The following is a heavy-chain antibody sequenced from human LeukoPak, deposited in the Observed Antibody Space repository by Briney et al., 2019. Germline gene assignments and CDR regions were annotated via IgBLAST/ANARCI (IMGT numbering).Heavy chain of an antibody. Sequence: GGSLRLSCAASGFTFSSYSMNWVCQAPGKGLEWVSSISSSSSYIYYADSVKGRFTISRDNAKNSLYLQMNSLRAEDTAVYYCARAVVRGVIGGWGQGTLVTVSS. V-gene: IGHV3-21*01. J-gene: IGHJ4*02. D-gene: IGHD3-10*01. CDR3: ARAVVRGVIGG. CDR1: GFTFSSYS. CDR2: ISSSSSYI.